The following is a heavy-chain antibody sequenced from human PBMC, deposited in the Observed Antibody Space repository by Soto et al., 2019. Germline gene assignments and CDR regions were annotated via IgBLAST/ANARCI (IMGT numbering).Heavy chain of an antibody. D-gene: IGHD2-2*01. CDR2: ISGSGGST. CDR1: GFTFSSYA. V-gene: IGHV3-23*01. Sequence: VGSLRLSCAASGFTFSSYAMSWVRQAPGKGLEWVSAISGSGGSTYYADSVKGRFTISRDNSKNTLYLQMNSLRAEDTAVYYCAKGPYCSSTSCYDGLIGAFDYWGQGTLVTVSS. CDR3: AKGPYCSSTSCYDGLIGAFDY. J-gene: IGHJ4*02.